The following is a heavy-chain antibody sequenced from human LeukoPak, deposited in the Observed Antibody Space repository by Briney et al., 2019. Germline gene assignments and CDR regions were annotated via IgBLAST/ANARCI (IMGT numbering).Heavy chain of an antibody. CDR2: IYYSGST. CDR3: ARAWEYCTNGVCLFDY. V-gene: IGHV4-59*01. J-gene: IGHJ4*02. Sequence: PSETLSLTCTVSGGSISSYYWSWIRQPLGKGLEWIGYIYYSGSTNYNPSLKSRVTISVDTSKNQFSLKLSSVTAADTAVYYCARAWEYCTNGVCLFDYWGQGTLVTVSS. CDR1: GGSISSYY. D-gene: IGHD2-8*01.